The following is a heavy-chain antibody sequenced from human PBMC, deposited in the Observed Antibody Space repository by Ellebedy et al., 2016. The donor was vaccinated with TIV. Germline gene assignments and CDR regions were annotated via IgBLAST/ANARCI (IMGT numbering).Heavy chain of an antibody. D-gene: IGHD2-2*02. J-gene: IGHJ5*02. CDR3: ARGLVVVPAAIRGGWFNP. CDR1: GGSFSGYY. V-gene: IGHV4-34*01. CDR2: INHSGST. Sequence: SETLSLXXAVYGGSFSGYYWSWIRQPPGKGLEWIGEINHSGSTNYNPSLKSRVTISVDTSKNQFSLKLSSVTAADTAVYYCARGLVVVPAAIRGGWFNPWGQGTLVTVSS.